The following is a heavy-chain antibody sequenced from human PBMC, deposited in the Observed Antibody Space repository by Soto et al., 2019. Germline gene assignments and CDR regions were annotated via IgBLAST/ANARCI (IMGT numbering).Heavy chain of an antibody. Sequence: SETLSLTCAVSGGSISSGGFSWTWIRQPPGKGLEFIGYIYYSGGTYYNPSLKSRVTISVDRSKNQFSLRLSSVTAADTAVYYWARATFFPKGYYDGTEYYFFDYWGQGTLVTVSS. CDR3: ARATFFPKGYYDGTEYYFFDY. CDR2: IYYSGGT. D-gene: IGHD3-22*01. J-gene: IGHJ4*02. CDR1: GGSISSGGFS. V-gene: IGHV4-30-2*01.